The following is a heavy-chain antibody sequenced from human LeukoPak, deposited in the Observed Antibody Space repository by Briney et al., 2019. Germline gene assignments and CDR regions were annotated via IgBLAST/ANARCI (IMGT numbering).Heavy chain of an antibody. J-gene: IGHJ5*02. Sequence: SVKVSCKASGGTFSSYAISWVRQAPGQGLEWMGGIIPIFGTANYAQKFQGRVTITADKSTSTAYMELSSLRSEDTAVYYCARDGYCSSTSCYEGWWFDPWGQGTLVTVSS. CDR3: ARDGYCSSTSCYEGWWFDP. CDR1: GGTFSSYA. CDR2: IIPIFGTA. V-gene: IGHV1-69*06. D-gene: IGHD2-2*01.